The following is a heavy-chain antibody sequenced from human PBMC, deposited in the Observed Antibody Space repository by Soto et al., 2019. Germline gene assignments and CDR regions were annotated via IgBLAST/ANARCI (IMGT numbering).Heavy chain of an antibody. CDR3: QRDKIAWRLGDCTNSVCYKNVNYYYGMDV. J-gene: IGHJ6*02. Sequence: SQTLSLTCAISGDSVSSNSAAWNWIRQSPSRGLEWLGRTYYRSKWYNDYAVSVKSRITINPDTSKNQFSLQLNSVTPEDTAVYYCQRDKIAWRLGDCTNSVCYKNVNYYYGMDVWGQGTTVTVSS. D-gene: IGHD2-8*01. CDR1: GDSVSSNSAA. V-gene: IGHV6-1*01. CDR2: TYYRSKWYN.